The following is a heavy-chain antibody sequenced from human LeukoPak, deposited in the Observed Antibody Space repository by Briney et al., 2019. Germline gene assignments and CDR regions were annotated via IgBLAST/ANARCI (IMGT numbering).Heavy chain of an antibody. CDR2: MYYSGRT. J-gene: IGHJ4*02. CDR1: GGSISSSSYY. Sequence: PSETLSLTCTVSGGSISSSSYYWGWIRQAPGTGLEWIGSMYYSGRTYYNPSLKSRVTISEDTSKNQFSLKLSSVTAADTAVYYCARVVGATTPNYFDYWGQGTLVNVSS. CDR3: ARVVGATTPNYFDY. V-gene: IGHV4-39*01. D-gene: IGHD1-26*01.